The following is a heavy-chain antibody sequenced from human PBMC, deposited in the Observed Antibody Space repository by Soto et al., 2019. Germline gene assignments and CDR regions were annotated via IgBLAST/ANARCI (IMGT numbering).Heavy chain of an antibody. CDR3: ARDPNPIFDT. CDR2: IYYSGST. Sequence: QVQLQESGPGLVKPSQTLSLTCAVSGVSISSGGYYWSWIRQHPGKGLEWIGYIYYSGSTYYNPSLQSRVTISVDTSKNQFFLNLSSVTDAETAVYYCARDPNPIFDTWGQGILVTVSS. V-gene: IGHV4-31*11. J-gene: IGHJ5*02. D-gene: IGHD3-3*01. CDR1: GVSISSGGYY.